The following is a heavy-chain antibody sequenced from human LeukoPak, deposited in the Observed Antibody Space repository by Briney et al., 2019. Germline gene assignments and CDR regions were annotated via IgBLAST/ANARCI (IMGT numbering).Heavy chain of an antibody. V-gene: IGHV3-15*01. J-gene: IGHJ5*02. Sequence: TGGSLRLSCAASGFTFSSSAMSWVRQAPGKGLEWVGRIKSKNVGGTTDYAAPVKGRFTISRDDSKNTVYLQMNSLKIEDTAVYYCTSHAAFDPWGQGTLVTVSS. CDR2: IKSKNVGGTT. CDR3: TSHAAFDP. CDR1: GFTFSSSA.